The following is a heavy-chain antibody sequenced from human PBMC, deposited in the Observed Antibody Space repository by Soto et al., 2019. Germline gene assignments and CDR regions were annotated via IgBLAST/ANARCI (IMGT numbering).Heavy chain of an antibody. CDR3: ASSLL. CDR1: GFAFSRYW. CDR2: INEDGSEM. J-gene: IGHJ4*02. V-gene: IGHV3-7*01. Sequence: EVQMVESGGGLAQPGGSLRLSCAASGFAFSRYWMYWVRQAPGKGLEWVANINEDGSEMNYVDSVKGRFTISRDNAKTSLYLQMNSLRVEDTAVYYCASSLLRGQGTLVTVSS.